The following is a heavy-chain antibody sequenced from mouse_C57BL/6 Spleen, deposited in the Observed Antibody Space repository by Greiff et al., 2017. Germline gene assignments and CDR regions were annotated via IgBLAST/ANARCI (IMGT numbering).Heavy chain of an antibody. CDR1: GYTFTDYE. V-gene: IGHV1-15*01. CDR3: TREEDYDRAWFAY. D-gene: IGHD2-4*01. J-gene: IGHJ3*01. CDR2: IDPETGGT. Sequence: VKLMESGAELVRPGASVTLSCKASGYTFTDYEMHWVKQTPVHGLEWIGAIDPETGGTAYNQKFKGKAILTADKSSSTAYMELRSLTSEDSAVYYCTREEDYDRAWFAYWGQGTLVTVSA.